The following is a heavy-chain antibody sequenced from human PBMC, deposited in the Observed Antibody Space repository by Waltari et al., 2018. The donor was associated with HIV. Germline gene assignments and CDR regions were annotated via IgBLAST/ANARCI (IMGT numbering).Heavy chain of an antibody. CDR2: IKSKRDGGTT. CDR3: STGQRWFGDLLRDY. CDR1: GLTLNDAW. J-gene: IGHJ4*02. D-gene: IGHD3-10*01. V-gene: IGHV3-15*02. Sequence: EVQLVESGGALVKPGGSLRLSCAASGLTLNDAWMSWVRQAPGKGLQWVGRIKSKRDGGTTDYVAHVKGRFTISIDDSKNTLYLQMNSLKTEDTAVYYCSTGQRWFGDLLRDYWGQGTLVTVSS.